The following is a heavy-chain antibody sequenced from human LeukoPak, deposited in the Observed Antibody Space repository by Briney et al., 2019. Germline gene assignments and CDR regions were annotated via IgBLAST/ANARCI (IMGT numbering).Heavy chain of an antibody. CDR2: ISYDGSNK. CDR3: AKDGPGNYYDSSGSPGY. CDR1: GFTFSSYG. D-gene: IGHD3-22*01. Sequence: GGSLRLSCAASGFTFSSYGMHWVRQAPGKGLEWVAVISYDGSNKYYADSVKGRFTISRDNSKNTLYLQMNSLRAEDTAVYYCAKDGPGNYYDSSGSPGYWGQGTLVTVSS. J-gene: IGHJ4*02. V-gene: IGHV3-30*18.